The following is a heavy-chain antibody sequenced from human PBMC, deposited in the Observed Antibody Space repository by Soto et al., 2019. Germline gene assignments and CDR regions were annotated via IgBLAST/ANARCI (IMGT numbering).Heavy chain of an antibody. CDR1: GFTFSSYS. CDR2: ISSSSSYI. V-gene: IGHV3-21*01. CDR3: ARGLPDGSGQYCDY. Sequence: EVQLVESGGGLVQPGGSLRLSCAASGFTFSSYSMNWVRQAPGKGLEWVSSISSSSSYIYYGDSVKGRFTISRDNAKNSLYLQMNSRRAEDAAVYYCARGLPDGSGQYCDYWGQGTLVTVSS. J-gene: IGHJ4*02. D-gene: IGHD3-10*01.